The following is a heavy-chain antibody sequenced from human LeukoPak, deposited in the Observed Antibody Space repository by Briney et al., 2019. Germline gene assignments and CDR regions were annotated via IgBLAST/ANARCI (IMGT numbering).Heavy chain of an antibody. D-gene: IGHD1-1*01. V-gene: IGHV2-5*02. CDR3: AHRGSITTTGTFDY. CDR1: GFSLSTSGVG. J-gene: IGHJ4*02. Sequence: SGPTLVNPPQTLTLTRTFSGFSLSTSGVGVAWIRQPPGKALEWLALIYRDDDKRYSLSLKNRLTITKDTSENQVVLSVANMDPVDTATYYCAHRGSITTTGTFDYWGQGTLVTVSS. CDR2: IYRDDDK.